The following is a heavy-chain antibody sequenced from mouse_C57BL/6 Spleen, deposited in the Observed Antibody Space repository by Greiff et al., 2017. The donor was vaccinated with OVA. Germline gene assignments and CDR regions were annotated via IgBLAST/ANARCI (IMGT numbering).Heavy chain of an antibody. CDR3: AILYDGYPSWFAY. CDR1: GYTFTTYP. CDR2: FHPYNDDT. Sequence: QVHVKQSGAELVKPGASVKMSCKASGYTFTTYPIEWMKQNHGKSLEWIGNFHPYNDDTKYNEKFKGKATLTVEKSSSTVYLELSRLTSDDSAVYYCAILYDGYPSWFAYWGQGTLVTVSA. V-gene: IGHV1-47*01. D-gene: IGHD2-3*01. J-gene: IGHJ3*01.